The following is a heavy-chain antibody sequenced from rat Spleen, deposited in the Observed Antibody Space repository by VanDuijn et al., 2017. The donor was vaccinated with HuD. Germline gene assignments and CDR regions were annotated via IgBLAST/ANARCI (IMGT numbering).Heavy chain of an antibody. CDR3: ARQIRRVYFDY. J-gene: IGHJ2*01. Sequence: EVQLVESGGGLVQPGRSLKLSCAASGFTFSDYAMAWVRQAPKKGLEWVATITNTGGSIYYPDSVKGRFTISRDTAQNTLYLQMNSPTSEDTATYYCARQIRRVYFDYWGQGVMVTVSS. CDR2: ITNTGGSI. CDR1: GFTFSDYA. D-gene: IGHD1-11*01. V-gene: IGHV5-29*01.